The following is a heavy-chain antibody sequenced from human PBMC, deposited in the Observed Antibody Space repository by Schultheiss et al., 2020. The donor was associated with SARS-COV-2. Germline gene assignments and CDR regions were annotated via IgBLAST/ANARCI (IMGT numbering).Heavy chain of an antibody. CDR1: GGSISSSSYY. V-gene: IGHV4-61*05. J-gene: IGHJ4*02. D-gene: IGHD6-19*01. CDR2: INHSGST. CDR3: ARGVAVAGYYFDY. Sequence: SETLSLTCTVSGGSISSSSYYWGWIRQPPGKGLEWIGEINHSGSTNYNPSLKSRVTISVDTSKNQFSLKLSSVTAADTAVYYCARGVAVAGYYFDYWGQGTLVTVSS.